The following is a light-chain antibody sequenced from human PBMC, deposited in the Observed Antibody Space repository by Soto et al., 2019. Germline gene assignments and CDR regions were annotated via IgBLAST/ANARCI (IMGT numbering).Light chain of an antibody. CDR2: NAS. Sequence: EIVMTQSPATLSVSPGERATLSCRASQSVSNNLAWYQQKPGQAPRLLIYNASTRPTGLPARFSGSGSGTEFTLTISSLQSEDFAVYYCPQYNTWPLTFGGGTKVEI. J-gene: IGKJ4*01. CDR3: PQYNTWPLT. CDR1: QSVSNN. V-gene: IGKV3-15*01.